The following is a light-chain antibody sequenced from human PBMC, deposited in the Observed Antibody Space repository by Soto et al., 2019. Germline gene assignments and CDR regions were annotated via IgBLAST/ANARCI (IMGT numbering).Light chain of an antibody. CDR1: QSISSW. J-gene: IGKJ1*01. CDR2: KAS. Sequence: DIQITQSPSTLSASVGDRVTITCRASQSISSWLAWYQQRPGKAPKLLIYKASNLESGVPSRFSGSGSGTELTLTISSLHPDDFATYYCQQYYTYPWTFGPGTKVDIK. CDR3: QQYYTYPWT. V-gene: IGKV1-5*03.